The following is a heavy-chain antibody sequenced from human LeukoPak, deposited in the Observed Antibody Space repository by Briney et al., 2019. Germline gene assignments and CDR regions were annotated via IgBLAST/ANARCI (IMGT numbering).Heavy chain of an antibody. J-gene: IGHJ4*02. CDR2: INHSGST. V-gene: IGHV4-34*01. CDR3: ARGGYSYGYDY. D-gene: IGHD5-18*01. CDR1: GGSFSGYY. Sequence: SETLSLTCAVYGGSFSGYYWSWIRQPPGKGLEWIGEINHSGSTNYDPSLKSRVTISVDTSKNQFSLKLSSVTAADTAVYYCARGGYSYGYDYWGQGTLVTVSS.